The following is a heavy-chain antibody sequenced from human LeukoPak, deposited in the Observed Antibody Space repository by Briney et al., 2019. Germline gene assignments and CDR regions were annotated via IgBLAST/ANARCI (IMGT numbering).Heavy chain of an antibody. CDR2: INTQGTYT. Sequence: GGSLRLSCAVSGITFSSYWMHWVRQDPGGGLLCVSRINTQGTYTNYADSVKGRFTISRDSAKNTLYLQMRSLRADDTAVYYCVIDLGDYNDFWGQGTLVSVSS. CDR3: VIDLGDYNDF. V-gene: IGHV3-74*01. CDR1: GITFSSYW. D-gene: IGHD2-15*01. J-gene: IGHJ4*02.